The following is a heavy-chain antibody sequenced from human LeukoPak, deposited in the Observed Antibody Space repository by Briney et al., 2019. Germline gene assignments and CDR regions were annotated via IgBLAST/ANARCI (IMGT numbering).Heavy chain of an antibody. D-gene: IGHD4/OR15-4a*01. CDR2: ISYDGSNK. V-gene: IGHV3-30*03. CDR3: ARQSSRLTIFDY. Sequence: GGSLRLSCSASGFTFSSYGMHWVRQAPGKGLEWVAVISYDGSNKYYADSVKGRFTISRDNSKNTLYLQMNSLRGEDTAVYYCARQSSRLTIFDYWGQGTLVTVSS. CDR1: GFTFSSYG. J-gene: IGHJ4*02.